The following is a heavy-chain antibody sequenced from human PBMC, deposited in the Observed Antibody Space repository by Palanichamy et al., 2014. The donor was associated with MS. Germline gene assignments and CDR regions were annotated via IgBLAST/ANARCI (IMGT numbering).Heavy chain of an antibody. CDR1: GFNFSGYW. J-gene: IGHJ4*02. Sequence: EVQLVESGGNLVQPGGSLRLSCEASGFNFSGYWMNWVRQAPGKGLGWVANIKYDGSQIYYVDSVKGRFTISRDNANNSLFLQMNSLRPDDTAVYFCARGKTTGYWGQGTLVTVSS. V-gene: IGHV3-7*03. D-gene: IGHD1-14*01. CDR3: ARGKTTGY. CDR2: IKYDGSQI.